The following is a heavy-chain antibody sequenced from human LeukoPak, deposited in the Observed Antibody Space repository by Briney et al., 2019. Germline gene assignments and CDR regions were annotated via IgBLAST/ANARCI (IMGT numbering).Heavy chain of an antibody. V-gene: IGHV3-23*01. D-gene: IGHD3-22*01. J-gene: IGHJ4*02. CDR2: ISASGGST. Sequence: PGGSLRLSCAASGFTFSSYAMSWVRQAPGKGLEWVSAISASGGSTYYADSVKGRFTISRDNSKNTLYLQMNSLRAEDTAVYYCAREASYYDSSGYYCWGQGTLVTVSS. CDR3: AREASYYDSSGYYC. CDR1: GFTFSSYA.